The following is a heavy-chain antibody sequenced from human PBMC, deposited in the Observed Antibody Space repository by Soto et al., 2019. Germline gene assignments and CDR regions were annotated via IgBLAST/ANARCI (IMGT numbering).Heavy chain of an antibody. D-gene: IGHD6-6*01. V-gene: IGHV4-59*01. CDR2: IYYSGST. CDR1: GGSISSYY. J-gene: IGHJ4*02. CDR3: ASTSIAAIYYFDY. Sequence: SETLSLTCTVSGGSISSYYWSWIRQPPGKGLEWIGYIYYSGSTNYNPSLKSRVTISVDTSKNQFSLKLSSVTAADTAVYYCASTSIAAIYYFDYWGQGTLVTVSS.